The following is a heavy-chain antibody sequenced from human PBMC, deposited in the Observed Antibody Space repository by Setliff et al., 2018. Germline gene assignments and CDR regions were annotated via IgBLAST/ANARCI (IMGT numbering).Heavy chain of an antibody. V-gene: IGHV4-61*09. D-gene: IGHD3-22*01. CDR3: ARSGYYSIDAFDI. Sequence: SETLSLTCTVSGGSISSGSYYWSWIRQPAGKGLEWIGHIYTSRSTNYNPSLKSRVTLSVDTSRNHFSLKLNSVTAADTAVYYCARSGYYSIDAFDIWGQGTMVTVSS. CDR1: GGSISSGSYY. J-gene: IGHJ3*02. CDR2: IYTSRST.